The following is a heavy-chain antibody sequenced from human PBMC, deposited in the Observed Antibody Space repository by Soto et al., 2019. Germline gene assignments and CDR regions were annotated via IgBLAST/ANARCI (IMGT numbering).Heavy chain of an antibody. J-gene: IGHJ4*02. D-gene: IGHD2-2*01. CDR1: GFSFGTHA. Sequence: EVQLLESGGGLVQPGKSLRLSCVASGFSFGTHAMTWVRQAPGKGLEWVSVISAGSGHSYYADSVQGRFSVFRDNSKKTLWLQMGSLRPEDTGLYYCARQKLKSSTWYGSIDSWGQGTLVTVSS. V-gene: IGHV3-23*01. CDR3: ARQKLKSSTWYGSIDS. CDR2: ISAGSGHS.